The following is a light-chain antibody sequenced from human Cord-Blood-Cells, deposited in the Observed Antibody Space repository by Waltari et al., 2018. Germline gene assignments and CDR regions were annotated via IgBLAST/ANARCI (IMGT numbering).Light chain of an antibody. CDR2: DDS. V-gene: IGLV3-21*04. CDR1: NMGSKS. J-gene: IGLJ3*02. Sequence: SYVLTQPPSVSVAPGKTARITCGGNNMGSKSVNGCQQKPGQAPVLVIYDDSDRPSGIPERFSGSNSGNTATLTISRVEAGDEADYYCQVWDSSSDHWVFGGGTKLTVL. CDR3: QVWDSSSDHWV.